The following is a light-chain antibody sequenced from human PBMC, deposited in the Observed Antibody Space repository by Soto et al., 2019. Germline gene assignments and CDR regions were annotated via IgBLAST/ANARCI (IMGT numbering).Light chain of an antibody. V-gene: IGKV3D-15*01. J-gene: IGKJ4*01. CDR2: DIS. Sequence: IVLTQSPATLSLSPGETASLSCGASQSVRSDLAWYQQKPGQAPRLVIYDISTRATGVPTRISGSGSGTEFTLTISSLQYEDFAVYDCQQYNSWTLTFGGGTKVDIK. CDR3: QQYNSWTLT. CDR1: QSVRSD.